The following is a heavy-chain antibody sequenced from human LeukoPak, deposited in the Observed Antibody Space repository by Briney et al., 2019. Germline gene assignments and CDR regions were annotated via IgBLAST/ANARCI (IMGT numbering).Heavy chain of an antibody. CDR2: ISGSGGST. J-gene: IGHJ6*03. Sequence: GGSLRLSCAASGFTFSSYAMSWVRQAPGKGLEWVSAISGSGGSTYYADSVKGRFTISRDNSKNTLYLQMNSLRAEDTAVYYCARDVRGVLSYYYYYMDVWGKGTTVTVSS. CDR3: ARDVRGVLSYYYYYMDV. CDR1: GFTFSSYA. D-gene: IGHD3-10*01. V-gene: IGHV3-23*01.